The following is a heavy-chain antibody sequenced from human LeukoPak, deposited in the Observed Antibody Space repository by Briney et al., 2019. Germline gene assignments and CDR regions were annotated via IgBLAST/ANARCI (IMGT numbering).Heavy chain of an antibody. Sequence: GASVKVSCKASGGTFSSYAISWVRQAPGQGLEWMGGIIPIFGAANYAQKFQGRVTITADESTSTAYMELSSLRSEDTAVYYCARVAAPGYPHNFDIWGQGTMVTVSS. CDR3: ARVAAPGYPHNFDI. J-gene: IGHJ3*02. CDR2: IIPIFGAA. D-gene: IGHD2-15*01. V-gene: IGHV1-69*13. CDR1: GGTFSSYA.